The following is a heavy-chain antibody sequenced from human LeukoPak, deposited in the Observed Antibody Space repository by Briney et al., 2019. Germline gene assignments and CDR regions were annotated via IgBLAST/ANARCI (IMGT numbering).Heavy chain of an antibody. Sequence: GESLKISCKGYGCSFTGYWIGPVRQMPGKGLEWMGIIYPGDSDTRYSPSFQGQVTISADKSISTAYLQWSSLKASDTAIYYCARHDYDSSPYDYWGQGTLVTVSS. CDR3: ARHDYDSSPYDY. CDR2: IYPGDSDT. CDR1: GCSFTGYW. J-gene: IGHJ4*02. V-gene: IGHV5-51*01. D-gene: IGHD3-22*01.